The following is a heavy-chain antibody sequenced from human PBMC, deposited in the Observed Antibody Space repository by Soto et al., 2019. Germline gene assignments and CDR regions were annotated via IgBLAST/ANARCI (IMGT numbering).Heavy chain of an antibody. CDR1: GFTFSSYG. D-gene: IGHD3-10*01. V-gene: IGHV3-30*18. Sequence: QVQLVESGGGVVQPGRSLRLSCAASGFTFSSYGMHWVRQAPGKGLEWVAVISYDGSNKYYADSVKGRFTISRDNSKNTLYLQMNSLRAEDTAVYYCAKDSDPLWFGEFGVDYWGQGTLVTVSS. J-gene: IGHJ4*02. CDR3: AKDSDPLWFGEFGVDY. CDR2: ISYDGSNK.